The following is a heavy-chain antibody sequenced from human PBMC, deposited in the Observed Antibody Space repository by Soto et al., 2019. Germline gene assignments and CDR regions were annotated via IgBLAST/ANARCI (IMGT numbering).Heavy chain of an antibody. Sequence: GASVKVSCKASGGTFSSYASRWVRQATGQGLEWMGGIIPIFGTANYAQKFQGRVTITADESTSTAYMELSSLRSEDTAVYYCARVGGPRVLGDYYYYGMDVWGQGTTVTVSS. CDR2: IIPIFGTA. D-gene: IGHD1-26*01. CDR3: ARVGGPRVLGDYYYYGMDV. CDR1: GGTFSSYA. J-gene: IGHJ6*02. V-gene: IGHV1-69*13.